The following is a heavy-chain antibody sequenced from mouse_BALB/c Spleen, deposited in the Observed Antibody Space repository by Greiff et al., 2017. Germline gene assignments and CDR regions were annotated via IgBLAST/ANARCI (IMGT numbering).Heavy chain of an antibody. CDR3: AKIPDY. Sequence: EVKLVESGGGLVQPGGSRKLSCAASGFTFSSYGMSWVRQTPDKRLEWVATISSGGSYTYYPDSVTGRFTISRDNAKNTLYLEMSSLRSEDTAMYYCAKIPDYWGQGTSVTVSS. V-gene: IGHV5-6*03. J-gene: IGHJ4*01. CDR2: ISSGGSYT. CDR1: GFTFSSYG.